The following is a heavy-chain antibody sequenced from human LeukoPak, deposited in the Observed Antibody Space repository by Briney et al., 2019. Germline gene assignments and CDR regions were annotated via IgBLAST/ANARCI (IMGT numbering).Heavy chain of an antibody. J-gene: IGHJ4*02. CDR3: ARGHYDVLAASYKWTPDY. CDR2: ITSGGDYI. Sequence: GGSLRLSCAASGFTFNTFNMNWVRQTPGKGLEWVSSITSGGDYIYYADSVKGRFTTSRDNAKNSLSLQLNSLRVEDTAVYYCARGHYDVLAASYKWTPDYWGQGTLVTVSS. V-gene: IGHV3-21*01. D-gene: IGHD3-9*01. CDR1: GFTFNTFN.